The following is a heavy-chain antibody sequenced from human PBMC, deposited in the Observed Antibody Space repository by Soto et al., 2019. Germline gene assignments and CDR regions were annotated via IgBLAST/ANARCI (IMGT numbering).Heavy chain of an antibody. J-gene: IGHJ3*02. CDR2: ISSTGGTT. CDR3: AKVGFGWSDAIHI. V-gene: IGHV3-23*01. CDR1: GFIFSNYA. D-gene: IGHD6-19*01. Sequence: EVQLLESGGGLVQRGGSLRLSCAASGFIFSNYAMTWVRQAPGKRLEWVSGISSTGGTTYYADSVKGRVTTSRDDSKNTVYLQMNSLRAEDTAIYYCAKVGFGWSDAIHICGQGTVVTVSS.